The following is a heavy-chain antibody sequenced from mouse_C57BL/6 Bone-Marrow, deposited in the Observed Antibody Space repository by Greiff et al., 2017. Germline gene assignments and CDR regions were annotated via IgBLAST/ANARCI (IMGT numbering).Heavy chain of an antibody. J-gene: IGHJ2*01. D-gene: IGHD1-1*01. CDR2: IFPGSGST. CDR1: GYTFTSYW. V-gene: IGHV1-55*01. Sequence: VQLQQPGAELVKPGASVKMSCKASGYTFTSYWITWVKQRPGQGLEWIGDIFPGSGSTNYNEKFKSKATLTVDTSSSTAYMQLSSLTSEDSAVYYCAREDYYGSSYDYWGQGTTLTVSS. CDR3: AREDYYGSSYDY.